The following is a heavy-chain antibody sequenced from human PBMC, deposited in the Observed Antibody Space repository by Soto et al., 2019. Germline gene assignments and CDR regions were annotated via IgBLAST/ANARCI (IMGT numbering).Heavy chain of an antibody. D-gene: IGHD3-22*01. Sequence: QVVLQESGPGLVKPSETLSLTCSVSGRSITSYYWSWVRQPPGKGLEWIGYIYDNGITSQNPSLKSRVTTSADTSQNQSSLKLTSVTGSDTAVYYCARTYDSNGYANEFDSWGQGILVTVTS. CDR2: IYDNGIT. CDR1: GRSITSYY. V-gene: IGHV4-59*12. CDR3: ARTYDSNGYANEFDS. J-gene: IGHJ4*02.